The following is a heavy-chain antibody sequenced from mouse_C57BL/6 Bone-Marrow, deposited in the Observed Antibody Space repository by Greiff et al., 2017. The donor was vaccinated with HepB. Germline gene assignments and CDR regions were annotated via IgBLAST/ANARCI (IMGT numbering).Heavy chain of an antibody. CDR1: GYAFSSYW. D-gene: IGHD1-1*01. CDR3: ARNLYYGSSYGFAY. CDR2: IYPGDGDT. Sequence: VQLQQSGAELVKPGASVKISCKASGYAFSSYWMNWVKQRPGKGLEWIGQIYPGDGDTNYNGKFKGKATLTADKSSSTAYMQLSSLTSEDSAVYFCARNLYYGSSYGFAYWGQGTLVTVSA. J-gene: IGHJ3*01. V-gene: IGHV1-80*01.